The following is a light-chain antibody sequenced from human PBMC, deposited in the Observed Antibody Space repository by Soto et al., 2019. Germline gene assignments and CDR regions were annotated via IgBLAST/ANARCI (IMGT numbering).Light chain of an antibody. CDR1: QSVSSSY. V-gene: IGKV3-20*01. J-gene: IGKJ1*01. Sequence: EIVLTQSPGTLSLSPGERATLSCRASQSVSSSYLAWYQQKPGQAPRLLIYGASSMATGIPDRFSGSGSGTDFNLTISRLEPEDFAVYYCQQYGSSPWTFGQGTKVEIK. CDR3: QQYGSSPWT. CDR2: GAS.